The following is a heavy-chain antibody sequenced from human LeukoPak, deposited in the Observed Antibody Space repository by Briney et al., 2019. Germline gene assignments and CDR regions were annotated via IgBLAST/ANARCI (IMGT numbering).Heavy chain of an antibody. J-gene: IGHJ4*02. D-gene: IGHD2-2*01. CDR3: AKVLFSYCSSTSCYFPLDS. CDR2: INSDGSST. CDR1: GFTFSYYW. Sequence: PGGSLRLSCAASGFTFSYYWMHWVRQAPGKGLVWVSRINSDGSSTSYADSVEGRFTISRDNSKNTLYLQMDSLRDEDTAIYYCAKVLFSYCSSTSCYFPLDSWGQGTLVTVSS. V-gene: IGHV3-74*01.